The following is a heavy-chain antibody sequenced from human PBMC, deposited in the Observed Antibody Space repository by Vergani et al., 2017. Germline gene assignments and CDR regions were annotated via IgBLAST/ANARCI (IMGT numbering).Heavy chain of an antibody. CDR2: IRSKAYGGTT. D-gene: IGHD2-21*01. CDR1: GFTFGDYA. J-gene: IGHJ5*02. Sequence: EVQLVESGGGLVKPGRSLRLSCTASGFTFGDYAMSWFRQAPGKGLEWVGFIRSKAYGGTTEYAASVEGRFTISRDDSKSIAYLQMNRMKAEDTAVYYCTRDRGGGDFWFDPWGQGTLVTVSS. CDR3: TRDRGGGDFWFDP. V-gene: IGHV3-49*05.